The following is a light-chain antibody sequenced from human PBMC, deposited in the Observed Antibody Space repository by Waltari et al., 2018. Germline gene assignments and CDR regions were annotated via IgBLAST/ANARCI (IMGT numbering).Light chain of an antibody. V-gene: IGLV3-1*01. Sequence: SYELTQPPSVSVSPGQTARITCSGTNLGSNYTSWYQRNPGQSPVLVIYQDRKRPSGIPERFAGSSAAEMAALTISDTQPADEADYFCQTWDSNTDVFFGGGTTLTVI. CDR1: NLGSNY. J-gene: IGLJ2*01. CDR3: QTWDSNTDVF. CDR2: QDR.